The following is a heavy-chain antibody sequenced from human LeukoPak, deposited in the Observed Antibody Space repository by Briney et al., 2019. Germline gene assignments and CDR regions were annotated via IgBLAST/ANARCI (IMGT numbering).Heavy chain of an antibody. D-gene: IGHD3-22*01. CDR3: AKDVYYYDSSGYYPSY. V-gene: IGHV3-23*01. CDR2: ISGSGGST. CDR1: GFTFSSYA. J-gene: IGHJ4*02. Sequence: GGSLRLSCAASGFTFSSYAMSWVRQAPGKGLEWVSAISGSGGSTYYADSVKGRFTISRDNSKNTLYLQMNSLRAEDTAVYYCAKDVYYYDSSGYYPSYWGQGTRVTVSS.